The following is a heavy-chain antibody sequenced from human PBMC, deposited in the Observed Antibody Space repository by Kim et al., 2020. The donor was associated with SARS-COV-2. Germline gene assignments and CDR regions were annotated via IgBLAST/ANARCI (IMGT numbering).Heavy chain of an antibody. J-gene: IGHJ5*02. CDR1: GYTLTELS. CDR3: ATAAPKAAAGTWFDP. Sequence: ASVKVSCKVSGYTLTELSMHWVRQAPGKGLEWMGGFDPEDGETIYAQKFQGRVTMTEDTSTDTAYMELSSLRSEDTAVYYCATAAPKAAAGTWFDPWGQGTLVTVSS. CDR2: FDPEDGET. V-gene: IGHV1-24*01. D-gene: IGHD6-13*01.